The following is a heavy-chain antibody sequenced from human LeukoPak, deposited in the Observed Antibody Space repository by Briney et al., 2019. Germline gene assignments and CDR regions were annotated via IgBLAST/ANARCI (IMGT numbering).Heavy chain of an antibody. D-gene: IGHD5-18*01. Sequence: ASVTVSCKPSEYPFTDYYIHWVRQAPGQGLGWMGWINAKNGATNYAQMFQGRVTMTRDTSISTAYMELTRLRSDDTAVYYCARGVYNYGHDHWGQGTLVTVSS. V-gene: IGHV1-2*02. J-gene: IGHJ4*02. CDR3: ARGVYNYGHDH. CDR1: EYPFTDYY. CDR2: INAKNGAT.